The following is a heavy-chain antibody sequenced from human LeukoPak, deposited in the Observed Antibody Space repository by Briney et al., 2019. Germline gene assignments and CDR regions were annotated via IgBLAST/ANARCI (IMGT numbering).Heavy chain of an antibody. CDR2: ISSGSSTI. D-gene: IGHD3-22*01. Sequence: GGSLRLSCAASGFIFSDYNMNWVRQAPGKGLEWVSYISSGSSTIYYADSAKGRFTISRDNAKNSLYLQMNSLTDEDTAVYYSAREPPGNYDSSGHYYAYFDCWGQGTLVTVSA. CDR1: GFIFSDYN. V-gene: IGHV3-48*02. J-gene: IGHJ4*02. CDR3: AREPPGNYDSSGHYYAYFDC.